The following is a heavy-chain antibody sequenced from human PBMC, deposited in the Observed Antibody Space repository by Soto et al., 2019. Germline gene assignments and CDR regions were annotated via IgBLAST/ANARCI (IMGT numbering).Heavy chain of an antibody. CDR2: ISSRSDI. CDR3: AREYTAWPLAYGLDV. Sequence: GGSLRLSCATSGFTFSSYSMNWVRQAPGKGLEWVSSISSRSDIYYADSVKGRFTISRDNAKNSVSLQMNSLRAEDTAVYYCAREYTAWPLAYGLDVWGQGTTVTVSS. V-gene: IGHV3-21*01. CDR1: GFTFSSYS. J-gene: IGHJ6*02. D-gene: IGHD2-2*02.